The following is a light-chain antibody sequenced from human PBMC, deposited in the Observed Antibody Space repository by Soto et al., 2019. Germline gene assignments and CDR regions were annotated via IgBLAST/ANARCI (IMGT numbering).Light chain of an antibody. CDR1: QSISSR. V-gene: IGKV1-5*03. CDR2: KAS. Sequence: DIPMTQSPSTLSASIGDRVTITCRASQSISSRLAWYQQKPGKAPKVLVYKASTLESGVPSRFSGSGSGTEFTLTINSLQPDDFATYYCQQYNNYWTFGQGTRVEVK. J-gene: IGKJ1*01. CDR3: QQYNNYWT.